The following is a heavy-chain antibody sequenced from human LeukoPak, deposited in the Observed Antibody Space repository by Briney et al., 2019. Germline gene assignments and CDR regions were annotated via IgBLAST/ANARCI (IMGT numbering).Heavy chain of an antibody. Sequence: AGGSLRLSCAASGFTFSDYYMSWIRQAPGEGLEWVSYISSSGSTIYYADSVKGRFTISRDNAKNSLYLQMNGLRAEDTAVYYCARDSGSYYSSPEYNWFDPWGQGTLVTVSS. J-gene: IGHJ5*02. D-gene: IGHD1-26*01. CDR2: ISSSGSTI. CDR1: GFTFSDYY. V-gene: IGHV3-11*01. CDR3: ARDSGSYYSSPEYNWFDP.